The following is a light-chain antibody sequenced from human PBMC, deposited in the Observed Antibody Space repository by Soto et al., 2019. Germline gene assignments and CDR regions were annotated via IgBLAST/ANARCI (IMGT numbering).Light chain of an antibody. CDR3: QQRSNWPPLT. J-gene: IGKJ4*01. Sequence: EIGLTQSPATLSLSPGERATLSCRASQSVSSYLAWYQQKPGQDPRLLIYDASNRATGIPARFSGSGSGTDFNLTISSLETEDVAVYNCQQRSNWPPLTFGGGTKVEIK. V-gene: IGKV3-11*01. CDR1: QSVSSY. CDR2: DAS.